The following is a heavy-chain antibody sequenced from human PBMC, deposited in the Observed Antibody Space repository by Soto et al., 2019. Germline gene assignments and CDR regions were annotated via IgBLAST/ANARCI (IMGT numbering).Heavy chain of an antibody. D-gene: IGHD1-26*01. CDR3: ARLGGSYAVPHFDY. CDR1: GGSISSYY. Sequence: SETLSLTCTVSGGSISSYYWSWIRQPPGKGLEWIGYIYYSGTTTNYNPSPKSRVTLSVDTSKNQFSLKLSSVTAADTAVYYCARLGGSYAVPHFDYWGQGTLVTVSS. V-gene: IGHV4-59*08. CDR2: IYYSGTTT. J-gene: IGHJ4*02.